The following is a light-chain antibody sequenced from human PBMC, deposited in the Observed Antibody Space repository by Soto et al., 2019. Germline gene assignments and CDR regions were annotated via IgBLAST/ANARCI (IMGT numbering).Light chain of an antibody. Sequence: DIPMTQSPSTLSASVGDRVTITCRASQSISSWLAWYQQKPGKAPKLLIYDASSLESGVTSRFSGSGSGTEFTLTISSLQPDDFATYYCQQYNSYSQTFGQGTKVEIK. J-gene: IGKJ1*01. CDR3: QQYNSYSQT. CDR2: DAS. V-gene: IGKV1-5*01. CDR1: QSISSW.